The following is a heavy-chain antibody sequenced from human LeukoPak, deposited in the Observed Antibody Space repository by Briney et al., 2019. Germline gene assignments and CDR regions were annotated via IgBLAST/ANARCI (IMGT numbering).Heavy chain of an antibody. CDR3: AKDSLPYYYDSSGYLPDAFDI. CDR2: ISGSGGST. V-gene: IGHV3-23*01. J-gene: IGHJ3*02. CDR1: GFTFSSYA. Sequence: GGSLRLSCAASGFTFSSYAMSWVRRAPGKGLEWVSVISGSGGSTYYADSVKGRFTISRDNSKNTLSLQMNSLRAEDTAVYYCAKDSLPYYYDSSGYLPDAFDIWGQGTMVTVSS. D-gene: IGHD3-22*01.